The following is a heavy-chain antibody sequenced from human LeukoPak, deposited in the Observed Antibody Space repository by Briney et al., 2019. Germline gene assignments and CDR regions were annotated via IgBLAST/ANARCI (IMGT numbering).Heavy chain of an antibody. V-gene: IGHV3-48*03. J-gene: IGHJ4*02. Sequence: GGSLRLSCAASGFTFSSYEMNSVRQAPGKGLEWVSYISSSGSTIYYADSVKGRFTISRDNAKNSLYLQMNSLIAEDTAVYYCAGIDYYDSSGYYYVEDYWGQGTLVTVSS. CDR3: AGIDYYDSSGYYYVEDY. CDR1: GFTFSSYE. CDR2: ISSSGSTI. D-gene: IGHD3-22*01.